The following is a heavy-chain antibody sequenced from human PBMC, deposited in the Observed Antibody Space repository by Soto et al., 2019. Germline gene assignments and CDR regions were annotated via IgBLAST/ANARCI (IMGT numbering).Heavy chain of an antibody. J-gene: IGHJ5*02. CDR3: AKSWALLWFGDNWFDP. CDR2: ISGSGGST. CDR1: GFTFSSYA. D-gene: IGHD3-10*01. V-gene: IGHV3-23*01. Sequence: GGSLRLSCAASGFTFSSYAMSWVRQAPGKGLEWVSAISGSGGSTYYADSVMGRFTISRDNSKNTLYLQMNSLRAEDTSVYYCAKSWALLWFGDNWFDPWGQGTLVTVSS.